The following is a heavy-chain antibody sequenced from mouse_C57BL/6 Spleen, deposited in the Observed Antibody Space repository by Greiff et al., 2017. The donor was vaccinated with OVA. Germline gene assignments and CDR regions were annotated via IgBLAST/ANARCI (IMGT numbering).Heavy chain of an antibody. Sequence: VQLKESGPGLVAPSQSLSITCTVSGFSLTSYAISWVRQPPGKGLEWLGVIWTGGGTNYNSALKSRLSISKDNSKSQVFLKMNSLQTDDTARYYCARRNYGSSYGYFDVWGTGTTVTVSS. CDR3: ARRNYGSSYGYFDV. V-gene: IGHV2-9-1*01. D-gene: IGHD1-1*01. CDR2: IWTGGGT. J-gene: IGHJ1*03. CDR1: GFSLTSYA.